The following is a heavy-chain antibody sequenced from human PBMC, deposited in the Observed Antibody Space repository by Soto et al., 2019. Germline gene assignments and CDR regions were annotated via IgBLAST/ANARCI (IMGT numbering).Heavy chain of an antibody. Sequence: SDTLSLTCTVSNGSISSGGYSGTWIRQTPGKGLEWIGYIYPTGKTYYNPSLKNRATLSIDTSQNQFSLQLTSVTAADTAVYYCARAPPGPAPRWGVWGHGTTVTVSS. J-gene: IGHJ6*02. CDR1: NGSISSGGYS. D-gene: IGHD3-16*01. CDR2: IYPTGKT. CDR3: ARAPPGPAPRWGV. V-gene: IGHV4-30-2*01.